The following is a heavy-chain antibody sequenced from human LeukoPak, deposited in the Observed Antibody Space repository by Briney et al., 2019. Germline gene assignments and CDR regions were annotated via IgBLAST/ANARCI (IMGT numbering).Heavy chain of an antibody. CDR2: IVVGSGNT. CDR3: AAELGYSSGWDY. Sequence: GASVKVSCKASGFTFTSSAMQWVRQARGQRLEWIEWIVVGSGNTNYAQKFQERVTITRDMSTSTAYMELSSLRSEDTAVYYCAAELGYSSGWDYWGQGTLVTVSS. V-gene: IGHV1-58*02. CDR1: GFTFTSSA. J-gene: IGHJ4*02. D-gene: IGHD6-19*01.